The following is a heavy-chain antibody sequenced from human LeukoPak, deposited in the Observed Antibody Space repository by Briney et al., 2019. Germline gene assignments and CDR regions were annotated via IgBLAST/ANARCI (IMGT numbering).Heavy chain of an antibody. Sequence: SETLSLTCTVSGGSISSYYWSWIRQPPGKGLEWIGYIHYSGRTNCNPSLKSRVAVSVDTSKNQFSLNLSSVTAADTAVYYCARYSGYDKPRSFDYWGQGTLVTVSS. V-gene: IGHV4-59*01. CDR2: IHYSGRT. J-gene: IGHJ4*02. CDR3: ARYSGYDKPRSFDY. CDR1: GGSISSYY. D-gene: IGHD5-12*01.